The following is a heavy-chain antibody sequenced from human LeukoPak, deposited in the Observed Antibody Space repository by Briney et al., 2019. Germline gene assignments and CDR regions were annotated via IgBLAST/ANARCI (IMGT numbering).Heavy chain of an antibody. CDR1: GFTFSTYF. Sequence: GSLRLSCAASGFTFSTYFIHWVRQGPGKGLVWVSRIGSDGSSASSADSVKGRFTISRDNSKNTLYLQMNSLRADDTAVYYCAKRRWLGGIGVADPFDYWGQGTLVTVSS. D-gene: IGHD6-19*01. J-gene: IGHJ4*02. CDR2: IGSDGSSA. V-gene: IGHV3-74*01. CDR3: AKRRWLGGIGVADPFDY.